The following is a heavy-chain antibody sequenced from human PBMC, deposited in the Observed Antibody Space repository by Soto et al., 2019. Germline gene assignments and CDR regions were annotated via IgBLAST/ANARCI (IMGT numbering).Heavy chain of an antibody. CDR1: GFTFSDYY. D-gene: IGHD2-15*01. CDR3: VRGGGGGLFDP. Sequence: QVQLVESGGGLVTPGGSLRLSCASSGFTFSDYYMSWIRQAPGKGLEWLSYISPGSRYPAYADSVKGRFTISRDNARSSLSLQMISRTVDDTAIYYCVRGGGGGLFDPWGQGSMVTVSS. V-gene: IGHV3-11*06. CDR2: ISPGSRYP. J-gene: IGHJ5*02.